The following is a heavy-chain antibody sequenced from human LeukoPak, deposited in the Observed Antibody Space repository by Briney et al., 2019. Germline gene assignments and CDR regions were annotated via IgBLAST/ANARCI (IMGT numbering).Heavy chain of an antibody. Sequence: PSETLSLTCTVSGGSISSYYWSWIRQPPGKGLEWIGYIYYSGSTNYNPSFKSRVTISVDTSKNQFSLKLSSVTAADTAVYYCASPGIAAAGTFRYWGQGTLVTVSS. J-gene: IGHJ4*02. CDR3: ASPGIAAAGTFRY. CDR2: IYYSGST. D-gene: IGHD6-13*01. V-gene: IGHV4-59*12. CDR1: GGSISSYY.